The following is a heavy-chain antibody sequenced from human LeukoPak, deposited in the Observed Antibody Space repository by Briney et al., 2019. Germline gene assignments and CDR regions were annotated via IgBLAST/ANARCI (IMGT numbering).Heavy chain of an antibody. J-gene: IGHJ4*02. Sequence: QTGGSLRLSCAASRFTFSNYAMSWVRQAPGKGLEWVSTISGSGGSTYYAGSVKGRFTISRDNSKNTLHLQMNSLRAEDTAVYYCAKSAYYDSSGFYREYYFDYWGQGTLVTVSS. V-gene: IGHV3-23*01. CDR2: ISGSGGST. CDR3: AKSAYYDSSGFYREYYFDY. CDR1: RFTFSNYA. D-gene: IGHD3-22*01.